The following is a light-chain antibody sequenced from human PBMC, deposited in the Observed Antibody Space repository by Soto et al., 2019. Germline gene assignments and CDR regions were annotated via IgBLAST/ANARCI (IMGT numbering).Light chain of an antibody. CDR3: QQTYSSPRT. CDR1: QSISSY. CDR2: TAS. Sequence: DSPTTQSPSSLSASVGDRVTITCRASQSISSYLNWYQQKPGKAPKLLIYTASNLQSGVPSRFSGSGSGTDFTLSINGLQPEDFATYYCQQTYSSPRTFGQGTNVDIK. J-gene: IGKJ1*01. V-gene: IGKV1-39*01.